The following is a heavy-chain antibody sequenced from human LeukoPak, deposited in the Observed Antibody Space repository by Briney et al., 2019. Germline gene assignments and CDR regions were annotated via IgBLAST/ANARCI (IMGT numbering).Heavy chain of an antibody. CDR2: IYPGDSDT. V-gene: IGHV5-51*07. D-gene: IGHD1-26*01. J-gene: IGHJ4*02. CDR3: ARPHTLDRTTKYYFDY. Sequence: KGGESLKISCKVSGYTFTTSWIGWVHQMPGKGLEWMGIIYPGDSDTKYSPSLQGHVTISADKSIDTAYLQWSSLKASDTAIYYCARPHTLDRTTKYYFDYWGQGTPVTVSS. CDR1: GYTFTTSW.